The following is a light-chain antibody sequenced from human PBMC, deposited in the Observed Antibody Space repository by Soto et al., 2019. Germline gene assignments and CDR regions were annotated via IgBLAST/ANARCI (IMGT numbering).Light chain of an antibody. CDR2: KAS. J-gene: IGKJ1*01. CDR1: QSISSW. Sequence: DIQMTQSPSTLSASVGDRVTITCRASQSISSWFAWYQQKPGKAPKILIYKASSLESGVPSRFSGSGSGTEFTLTISSLQPDDFATYYCQQYNSYSRTFGQGTKVDI. CDR3: QQYNSYSRT. V-gene: IGKV1-5*03.